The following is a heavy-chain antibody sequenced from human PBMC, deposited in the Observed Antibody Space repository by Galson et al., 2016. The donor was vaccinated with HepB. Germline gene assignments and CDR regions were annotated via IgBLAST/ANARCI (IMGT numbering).Heavy chain of an antibody. D-gene: IGHD1-26*01. J-gene: IGHJ6*04. CDR3: VQGSTAPAV. Sequence: AASGFTFSNYGMTWVRQAPGTGLEVVSSISRSGDSTDYADSVKGRFTISRDNSKNTLSLQMNSLTADDTAIYYCVQGSTAPAVWGKGTTVTVSS. CDR2: ISRSGDST. V-gene: IGHV3-23*01. CDR1: GFTFSNYG.